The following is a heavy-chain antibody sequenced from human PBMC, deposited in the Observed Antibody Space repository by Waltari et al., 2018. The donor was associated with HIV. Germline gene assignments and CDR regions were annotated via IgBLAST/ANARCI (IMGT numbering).Heavy chain of an antibody. V-gene: IGHV1-69*15. CDR1: GGTFSSNA. J-gene: IGHJ5*02. CDR2: IIRVFEAT. Sequence: QSGAEVKKPGSSVKVSCKASGGTFSSNAISWVRQAPGQGLEWMGSIIRVFEATSYAQKFHGRLAISADESTSTVFMELSSLSFDDTAVYYCARGSSGSYRWFDPWGHGTLVTVSS. D-gene: IGHD1-26*01. CDR3: ARGSSGSYRWFDP.